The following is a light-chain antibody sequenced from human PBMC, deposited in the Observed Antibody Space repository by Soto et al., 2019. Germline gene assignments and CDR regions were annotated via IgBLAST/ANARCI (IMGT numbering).Light chain of an antibody. V-gene: IGLV2-14*01. CDR1: SSDVGGYNY. CDR3: CSYRSGTTWV. CDR2: EVT. Sequence: QSALTQPASVSGSPGQSITISCTGTSSDVGGYNYVSWYQQHPGKAPKLMIYEVTNRPSGVSHRFSGSKSGNSASLTISGLQAEDEADYYCCSYRSGTTWVFGGGTKLTLL. J-gene: IGLJ3*02.